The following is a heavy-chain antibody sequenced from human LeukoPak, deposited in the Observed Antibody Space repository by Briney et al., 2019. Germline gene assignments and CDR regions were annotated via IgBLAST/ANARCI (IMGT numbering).Heavy chain of an antibody. CDR3: ASYYYDSSGYENDY. Sequence: SQTLSLTCTVSGGSISSGSYYWSWIRQPAGKRLEWIGRIYTSGSTNYNPSLKSRVTISVDTSKNQFSLKLSSVTAADTAVYYCASYYYDSSGYENDYWGQGTLVTVSS. D-gene: IGHD3-22*01. V-gene: IGHV4-61*02. J-gene: IGHJ4*02. CDR2: IYTSGST. CDR1: GGSISSGSYY.